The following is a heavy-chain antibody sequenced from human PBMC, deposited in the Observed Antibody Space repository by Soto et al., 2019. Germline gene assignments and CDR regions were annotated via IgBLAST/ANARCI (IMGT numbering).Heavy chain of an antibody. CDR3: ARGTGTTSEGSLFDY. V-gene: IGHV1-18*01. CDR2: IGAYNGDT. J-gene: IGHJ4*02. Sequence: GASVKVSCKASGYTFTSYGISWVRQAPGQGLEWMGWIGAYNGDTNYAQTLQGRVTMTTDTSTSTAYMELRSLRSDDTAVYYCARGTGTTSEGSLFDYWGQGTLVTVSS. CDR1: GYTFTSYG. D-gene: IGHD1-1*01.